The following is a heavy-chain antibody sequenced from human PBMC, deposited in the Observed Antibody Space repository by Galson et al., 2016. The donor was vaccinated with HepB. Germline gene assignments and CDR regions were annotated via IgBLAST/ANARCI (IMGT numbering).Heavy chain of an antibody. CDR1: GASISSSYW. J-gene: IGHJ4*02. D-gene: IGHD3-10*01. CDR2: IYHSGST. V-gene: IGHV4-4*02. Sequence: SETLSLTCAVSGASISSSYWWGWVRQPPGKGLEWIWEIYHSGSTNYNPSLKSRVTISVDKFKNQFSLKLTSVTAADTAVYYCAREKPGSGDFDYWGQGTLVTVSS. CDR3: AREKPGSGDFDY.